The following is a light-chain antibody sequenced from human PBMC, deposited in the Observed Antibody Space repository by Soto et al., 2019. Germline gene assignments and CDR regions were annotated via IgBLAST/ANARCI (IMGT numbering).Light chain of an antibody. CDR2: DGT. CDR3: QQRYVWPIS. V-gene: IGKV3-11*01. J-gene: IGKJ5*01. Sequence: EIVLTQSPATLSLSPGERATLSCRANQRIGDYLAWYQQSPGQAPRLLIYDGTNRAAGTPARFTGSGSGSDYTLTISSLLPEDFALYYCQQRYVWPISFGQGTRLEIK. CDR1: QRIGDY.